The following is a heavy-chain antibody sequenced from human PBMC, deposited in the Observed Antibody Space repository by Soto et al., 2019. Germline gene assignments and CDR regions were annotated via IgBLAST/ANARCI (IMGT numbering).Heavy chain of an antibody. V-gene: IGHV3-33*01. J-gene: IGHJ4*02. CDR1: GFTFSSYG. D-gene: IGHD3-16*02. Sequence: QVHLVESGGGVVQPGGSLRLSCAASGFTFSSYGMHWVRQAPGKGLEWVAVIWYDGSNRYHADSVKGRFTISRDNSKNTVYLEMNSLRVKDTAVYYCARWGPAARTIVTADSDYWGQGILVTVSS. CDR2: IWYDGSNR. CDR3: ARWGPAARTIVTADSDY.